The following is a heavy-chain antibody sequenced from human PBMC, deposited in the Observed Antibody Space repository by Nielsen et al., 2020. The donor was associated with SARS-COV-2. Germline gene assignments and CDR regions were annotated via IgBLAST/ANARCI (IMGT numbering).Heavy chain of an antibody. V-gene: IGHV1-18*04. Sequence: ASVKVSCKASGYTFNSYGINWVRQAPGQGLEWMGWITAYTGNTNYAQKVQGRVTMTTDTSTSTAYMELRSLESDDTAIYYCARGVHYDVVTAFDIWGQGTLVTVSS. CDR2: ITAYTGNT. D-gene: IGHD3-9*01. CDR1: GYTFNSYG. J-gene: IGHJ3*02. CDR3: ARGVHYDVVTAFDI.